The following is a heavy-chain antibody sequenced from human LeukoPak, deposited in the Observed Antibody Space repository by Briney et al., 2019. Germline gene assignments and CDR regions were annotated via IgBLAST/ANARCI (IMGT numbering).Heavy chain of an antibody. CDR2: INPSGGST. J-gene: IGHJ5*02. CDR3: ARSSPQLDWFDP. D-gene: IGHD2-2*01. CDR1: GYTFTSYY. Sequence: ASVKVSCKASGYTFTSYYMHWVRQAPGQGLEWMGIINPSGGSTSYAQKFQGRVTMTTDTSTSTAYMELRSLRSDDTAVYYCARSSPQLDWFDPWGQGTLVTVSS. V-gene: IGHV1-46*01.